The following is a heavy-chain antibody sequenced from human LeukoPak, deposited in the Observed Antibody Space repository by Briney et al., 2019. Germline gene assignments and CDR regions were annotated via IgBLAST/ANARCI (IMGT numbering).Heavy chain of an antibody. D-gene: IGHD3-22*01. CDR2: INHSGST. Sequence: KTSETLSLTCAGYGGSFSGYYWSWIRQPPGKGLEWIGEINHSGSTHYNPSLKSRVTISVDTSKNQFSLKLSSVTAADTAVYYCASREYDSSGYFDYWGQGTLVTVSS. J-gene: IGHJ4*02. V-gene: IGHV4-34*01. CDR3: ASREYDSSGYFDY. CDR1: GGSFSGYY.